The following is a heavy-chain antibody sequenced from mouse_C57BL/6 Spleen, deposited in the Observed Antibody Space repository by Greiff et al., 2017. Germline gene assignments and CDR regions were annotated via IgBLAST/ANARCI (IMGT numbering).Heavy chain of an antibody. D-gene: IGHD1-1*01. CDR1: GFTFSDYG. J-gene: IGHJ3*01. V-gene: IGHV5-17*01. CDR2: ISSGSSTI. Sequence: EVKLVESGGGLVKPGGSLKLSCAASGFTFSDYGMHWVRQAPEKGLEWVAYISSGSSTIYYADTVKGRFPISRDNAKNTLFLQMTSLRSEDTAMYYCARPLITTERVFAYWGQGTLVTVSA. CDR3: ARPLITTERVFAY.